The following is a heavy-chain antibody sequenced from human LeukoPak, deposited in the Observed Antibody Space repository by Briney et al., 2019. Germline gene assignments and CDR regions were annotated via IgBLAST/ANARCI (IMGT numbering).Heavy chain of an antibody. D-gene: IGHD3-10*01. CDR3: ASLRSYYGSGSYYPDY. V-gene: IGHV4-34*01. CDR1: GGSFSGYY. CDR2: INHSGST. J-gene: IGHJ4*02. Sequence: SETLSLTCAVYGGSFSGYYWSWIRQPPGKGLEWIGEINHSGSTNYNPSLKSRVTISVDTSKNQFSLKLSSVTAADTAVYYCASLRSYYGSGSYYPDYWGQGTLVTVSS.